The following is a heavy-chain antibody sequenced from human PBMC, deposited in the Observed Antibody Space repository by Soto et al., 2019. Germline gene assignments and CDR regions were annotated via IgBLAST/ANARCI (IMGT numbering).Heavy chain of an antibody. CDR3: ARKYTTSSGFYFDL. CDR1: GSSITNSNW. CDR2: ISYTGST. J-gene: IGHJ2*01. Sequence: QVQLQEAGPGLVRPSDTLSLTCAVSGSSITNSNWWGWFRQPQGKGLEWIGYISYTGSTYNNPSLKRRVVMSIDTSKNPFSLTLSSVTAVDTAVYYCARKYTTSSGFYFDLWGRGTLVTVSS. D-gene: IGHD6-6*01. V-gene: IGHV4-28*01.